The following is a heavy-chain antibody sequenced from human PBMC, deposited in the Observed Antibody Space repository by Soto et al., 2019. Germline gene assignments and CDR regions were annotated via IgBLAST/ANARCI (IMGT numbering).Heavy chain of an antibody. D-gene: IGHD3-10*01. Sequence: SETLSLTCPVSGGSISSGGYYWSWIRQHPGKGLEWIGYIYYSGSTYYNPSLKSRVTISVDTSKNQFSLKLSSVTAADTAVYYCARVTLGFFRGVIIRGFDPGGQGTLVTV. CDR3: ARVTLGFFRGVIIRGFDP. CDR2: IYYSGST. V-gene: IGHV4-31*03. CDR1: GGSISSGGYY. J-gene: IGHJ5*02.